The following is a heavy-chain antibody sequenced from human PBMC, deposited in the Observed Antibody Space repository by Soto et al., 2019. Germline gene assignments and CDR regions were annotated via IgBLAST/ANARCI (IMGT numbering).Heavy chain of an antibody. CDR2: IRSTGNNYAT. CDR1: GLTFSGSA. Sequence: VQLVESGGGLVQPGGSLKLSCAASGLTFSGSALHWVRQASGKGLEWVGRIRSTGNNYATAYGASLKGRFTIARDDSKNTAYLQMNSLNTEDTAVYYCSRQASDFWSGKPQYYMDVWGKGTTVTVSS. D-gene: IGHD3-3*01. CDR3: SRQASDFWSGKPQYYMDV. J-gene: IGHJ6*03. V-gene: IGHV3-73*01.